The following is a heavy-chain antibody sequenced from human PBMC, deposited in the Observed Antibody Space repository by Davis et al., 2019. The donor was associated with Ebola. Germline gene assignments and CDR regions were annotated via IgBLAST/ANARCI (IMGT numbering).Heavy chain of an antibody. V-gene: IGHV3-30*03. J-gene: IGHJ6*03. CDR1: GFTFSSYG. CDR2: ISYDGSNK. Sequence: GESLKISCAASGFTFSSYGMHWVRQAPGKGLEWVAVISYDGSNKYYADSVKGRFTISRDNSKNTLYLQMNSLRAEDTAVYYCARDVVSIAALGNYYYYMDVWGKGTTVTVSS. D-gene: IGHD6-6*01. CDR3: ARDVVSIAALGNYYYYMDV.